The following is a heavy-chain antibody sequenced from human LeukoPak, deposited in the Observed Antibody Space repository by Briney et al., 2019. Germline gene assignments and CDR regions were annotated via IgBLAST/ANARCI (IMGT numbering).Heavy chain of an antibody. Sequence: PGGSLRLSCAVSGFTFRNYWMYWVRQAPGEALVWVSRISGDGSTTTYADTVKGRFTISRDNAKNTLYLQMNSLRADDTAAYYCASSLLGVSPWGQGTLDTVSS. D-gene: IGHD3-3*01. CDR2: ISGDGSTT. J-gene: IGHJ4*02. V-gene: IGHV3-74*01. CDR1: GFTFRNYW. CDR3: ASSLLGVSP.